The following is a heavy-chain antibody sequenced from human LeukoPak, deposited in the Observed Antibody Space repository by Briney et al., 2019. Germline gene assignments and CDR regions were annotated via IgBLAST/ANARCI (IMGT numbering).Heavy chain of an antibody. CDR2: IYSGGST. Sequence: GGSLRLSCAASGFTVSSNYMSWVRQAPGKGLEWVSVIYSGGSTYYADSVKGRFTISRDNSKNTLHLQMNSLSDEDTAVYYCARGPRRGAFDIWGQGTLVTVSS. V-gene: IGHV3-53*01. D-gene: IGHD3-16*01. J-gene: IGHJ3*02. CDR1: GFTVSSNY. CDR3: ARGPRRGAFDI.